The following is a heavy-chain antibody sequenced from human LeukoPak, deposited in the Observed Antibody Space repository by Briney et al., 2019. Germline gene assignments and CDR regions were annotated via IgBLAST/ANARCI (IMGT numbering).Heavy chain of an antibody. J-gene: IGHJ4*02. Sequence: ASVKVSCKASGYTFVSYGITWVRQAPGQGLEWMGWISVYSGDTKYAQNLQGRVTLTTDTSTSTAYMELRSLRSDDTAVYYCVRGGGLNSGFEYWGQGTLVIVSS. CDR2: ISVYSGDT. D-gene: IGHD3-10*01. CDR1: GYTFVSYG. V-gene: IGHV1-18*04. CDR3: VRGGGLNSGFEY.